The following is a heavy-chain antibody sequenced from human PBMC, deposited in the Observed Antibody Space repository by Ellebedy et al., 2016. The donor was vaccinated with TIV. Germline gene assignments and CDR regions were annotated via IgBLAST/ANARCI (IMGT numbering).Heavy chain of an antibody. Sequence: PGGSLRLSCAASGFSFSSYSMSWVRQAPGKELEWLSFISTGGNHIYYADSVKGRISVSRDNAKNSLYLQLDTLRVEDTAVYYCARGYGYSFSSPPWFVPWGQGTLVTVSS. D-gene: IGHD5-18*01. J-gene: IGHJ5*02. CDR3: ARGYGYSFSSPPWFVP. CDR2: ISTGGNHI. V-gene: IGHV3-21*05. CDR1: GFSFSSYS.